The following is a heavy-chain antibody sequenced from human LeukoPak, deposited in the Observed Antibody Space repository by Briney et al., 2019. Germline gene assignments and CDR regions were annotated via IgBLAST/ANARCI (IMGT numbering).Heavy chain of an antibody. Sequence: GGSLRLSCAASGFTFSSYWMSWVRQAPGKGLEWVSGVSWNSGSIGYADSVKGRFTISRDNAKNSLYLQMNSLRAEDTALYYCAKDSYRIGAAVADWGQGTLVTVSS. J-gene: IGHJ4*02. V-gene: IGHV3-9*01. CDR3: AKDSYRIGAAVAD. CDR1: GFTFSSYW. CDR2: VSWNSGSI. D-gene: IGHD6-19*01.